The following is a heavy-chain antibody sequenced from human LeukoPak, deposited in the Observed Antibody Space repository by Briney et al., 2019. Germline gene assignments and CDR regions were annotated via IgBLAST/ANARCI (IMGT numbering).Heavy chain of an antibody. D-gene: IGHD3-22*01. J-gene: IGHJ5*02. CDR2: INHSGST. CDR1: GGSFSGYY. Sequence: SETLSLTCAVYGGSFSGYYWSWIRQPPGKGLEWIGEINHSGSTNYNPSLKSRVTISVDTSKNQFSLKLSSVTAADTAVYYCARGRITMIVVVKGRWFDPWGQGTLVTVSS. CDR3: ARGRITMIVVVKGRWFDP. V-gene: IGHV4-34*01.